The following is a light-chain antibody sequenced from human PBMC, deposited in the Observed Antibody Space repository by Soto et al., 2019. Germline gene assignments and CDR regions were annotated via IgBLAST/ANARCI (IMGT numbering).Light chain of an antibody. CDR1: SSDVGSYNL. CDR2: EVS. V-gene: IGLV2-23*02. Sequence: QSVLTQPASVSGSPGQSITISCTGTSSDVGSYNLVSWYQQQPGKAPKLMIYEVSKRPSGVSNRFSGSKSGNTASLTISGLQAEDEADYYCCSYAGSSTFWVFGGGTKVTVL. CDR3: CSYAGSSTFWV. J-gene: IGLJ3*02.